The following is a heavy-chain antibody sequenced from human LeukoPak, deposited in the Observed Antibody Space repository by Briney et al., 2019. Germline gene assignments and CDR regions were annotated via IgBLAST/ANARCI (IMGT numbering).Heavy chain of an antibody. CDR1: GFTFSSYA. Sequence: GGSLRLSCAASGFTFSSYAMSWVRQAPGKGLEWVSAISGSGGSTYYADSVKGRFTISRDNSKNTLYLQMNSLRAEDTALCYCARSYGYYYYYMDVWGKGTTVTVSS. CDR2: ISGSGGST. CDR3: ARSYGYYYYYMDV. D-gene: IGHD5-18*01. J-gene: IGHJ6*03. V-gene: IGHV3-23*01.